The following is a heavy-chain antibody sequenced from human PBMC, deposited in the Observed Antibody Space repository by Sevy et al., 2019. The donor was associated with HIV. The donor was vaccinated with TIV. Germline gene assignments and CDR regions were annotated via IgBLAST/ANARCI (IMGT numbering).Heavy chain of an antibody. D-gene: IGHD3-10*01. V-gene: IGHV3-33*01. CDR1: GFTFNTYA. CDR3: ARDPLYHYGSGTFYRFYYGMDV. Sequence: GGSLRLSCAASGFTFNTYAMHWVRQPPGKGLEWVAVIWNDGSEKYYADSVEGRFTISRYNSKNMLYLQMNSLRAEDTAVCFCARDPLYHYGSGTFYRFYYGMDVWGQGTTVTVSS. J-gene: IGHJ6*02. CDR2: IWNDGSEK.